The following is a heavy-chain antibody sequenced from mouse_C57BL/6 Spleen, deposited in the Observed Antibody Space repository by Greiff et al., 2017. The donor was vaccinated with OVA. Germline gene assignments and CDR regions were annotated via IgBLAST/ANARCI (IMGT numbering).Heavy chain of an antibody. Sequence: QVQLQQSGAELAKPGASVKLSCKASGYTFTSYWMHWVKQRPGQGLEWIGYINPSSGSTKYNQKFKDKATLTADKSSSTAYMQLSSLTYEDSAVYYCARWRLGYDDAMDYWGQGTSVTVSS. V-gene: IGHV1-7*01. CDR3: ARWRLGYDDAMDY. CDR1: GYTFTSYW. D-gene: IGHD2-12*01. CDR2: INPSSGST. J-gene: IGHJ4*01.